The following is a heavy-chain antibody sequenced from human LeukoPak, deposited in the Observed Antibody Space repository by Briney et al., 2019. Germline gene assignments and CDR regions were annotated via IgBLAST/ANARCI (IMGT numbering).Heavy chain of an antibody. CDR2: ISGSGGST. Sequence: PGESLRLSCAASGFTFSSYAMSWVRQAPGKGLEWVSAISGSGGSTYYADSVKGRFTISRDNSKNTLYLQMNSLRAEDTAVYYSAKGGHYYDSSGYPDAFDIWGQGTMVTVSS. D-gene: IGHD3-22*01. CDR3: AKGGHYYDSSGYPDAFDI. CDR1: GFTFSSYA. V-gene: IGHV3-23*01. J-gene: IGHJ3*02.